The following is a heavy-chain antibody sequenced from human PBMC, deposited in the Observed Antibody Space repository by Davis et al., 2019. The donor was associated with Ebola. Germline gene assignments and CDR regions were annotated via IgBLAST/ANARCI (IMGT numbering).Heavy chain of an antibody. D-gene: IGHD2-8*01. Sequence: GESLKISCEASGFTFSNYDMHWVRQVTGKGLEWVSAIGTAGDTYYPGSVKGRFTISRENAKNSLYLQMNSLRAEDTAVYYCARDGEYCTNGICSTYFDNWGQGTLVTVSS. J-gene: IGHJ4*02. V-gene: IGHV3-13*01. CDR3: ARDGEYCTNGICSTYFDN. CDR1: GFTFSNYD. CDR2: IGTAGDT.